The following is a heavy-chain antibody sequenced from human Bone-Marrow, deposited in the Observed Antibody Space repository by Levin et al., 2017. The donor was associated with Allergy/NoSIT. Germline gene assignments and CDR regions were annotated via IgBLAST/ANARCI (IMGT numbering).Heavy chain of an antibody. J-gene: IGHJ3*02. V-gene: IGHV4-61*01. CDR1: GGSVSSGSYY. Sequence: SETLSLTCTVSGGSVSSGSYYWSWIRQPPGKGLEWIGYIYYSGSTNYNPSLKSRVTISVDTSKNQFSLKLSSVTAADTAVYYCARATYYYDSSGYYYGGYDAFDIWGQGTMVTVSS. CDR2: IYYSGST. CDR3: ARATYYYDSSGYYYGGYDAFDI. D-gene: IGHD3-22*01.